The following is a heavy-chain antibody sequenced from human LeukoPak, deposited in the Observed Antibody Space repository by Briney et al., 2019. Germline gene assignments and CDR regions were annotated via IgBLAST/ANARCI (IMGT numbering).Heavy chain of an antibody. CDR1: GYTFTSYG. J-gene: IGHJ4*02. Sequence: SVKVSCKASGYTFTSYGISWVRQAPGQGLEWMGGIIPIFGTANYAQNFQGRVTITADKSTSTAYMELSSLRSEDTALYYCAASIYCSGGSCPEYLGLYYFDYWGRGTLVTVSS. CDR2: IIPIFGTA. CDR3: AASIYCSGGSCPEYLGLYYFDY. V-gene: IGHV1-69*06. D-gene: IGHD2-15*01.